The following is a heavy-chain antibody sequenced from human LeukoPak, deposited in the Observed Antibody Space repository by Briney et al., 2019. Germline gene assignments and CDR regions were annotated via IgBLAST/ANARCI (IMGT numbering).Heavy chain of an antibody. CDR2: INPNSGGT. J-gene: IGHJ4*02. D-gene: IGHD2-15*01. CDR1: GYTFTGYY. Sequence: ASVKVSCKASGYTFTGYYMHWVRQAPGQELGWMGRINPNSGGTNYAQKFQGRFTISRDNARNSLYLQMNSLRAEDTAVYYCARDHSDPGLFFDYWGQGTLVTVSS. CDR3: ARDHSDPGLFFDY. V-gene: IGHV1/OR15-1*04.